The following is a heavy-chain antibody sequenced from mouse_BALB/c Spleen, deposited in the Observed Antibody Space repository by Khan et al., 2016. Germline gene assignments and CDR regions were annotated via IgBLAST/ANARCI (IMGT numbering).Heavy chain of an antibody. CDR1: GFSLSTSGMG. Sequence: QVTLKESGPGILQPSQTLSLTCSFSGFSLSTSGMGVGWIRQPSGKGLEWLAHIWWDDDKRYNPALKSRLTISKDTSRNQVFLKIASVDTADTATYYGARIEGGRAMDYWGQGTSVTVSS. V-gene: IGHV8-8*01. D-gene: IGHD3-3*01. CDR2: IWWDDDK. J-gene: IGHJ4*01. CDR3: ARIEGGRAMDY.